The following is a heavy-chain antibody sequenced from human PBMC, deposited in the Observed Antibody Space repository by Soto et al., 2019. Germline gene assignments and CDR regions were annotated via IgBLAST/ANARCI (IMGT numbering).Heavy chain of an antibody. Sequence: GASVKVSCKASGYTFTSYGISWVRQAPGQGLEWMGWISAYNGNTNYAQKLQGRVTMTTDTSTSTAYMELRSPRSDDTAVYYCARRLDDILTGYYNYWFDPWGQGTLVTVSS. CDR1: GYTFTSYG. D-gene: IGHD3-9*01. J-gene: IGHJ5*02. V-gene: IGHV1-18*01. CDR2: ISAYNGNT. CDR3: ARRLDDILTGYYNYWFDP.